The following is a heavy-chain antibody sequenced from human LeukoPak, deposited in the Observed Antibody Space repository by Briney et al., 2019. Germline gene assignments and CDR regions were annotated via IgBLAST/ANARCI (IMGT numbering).Heavy chain of an antibody. J-gene: IGHJ6*02. Sequence: GGSLRLSCAASGFTFSSYSMNWVRQAPGKGLEWVSYISSSSSTTYYADSVKGRFTISRDNAKNSLYLQMNSLRDEDTAVYYCARDPYSSSWYAYYYYGMDVWGQGTTVTVSS. CDR3: ARDPYSSSWYAYYYYGMDV. D-gene: IGHD6-13*01. CDR1: GFTFSSYS. V-gene: IGHV3-48*02. CDR2: ISSSSSTT.